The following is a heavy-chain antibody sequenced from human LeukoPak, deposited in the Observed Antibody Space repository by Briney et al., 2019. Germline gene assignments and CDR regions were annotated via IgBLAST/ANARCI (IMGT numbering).Heavy chain of an antibody. CDR2: IYYSGST. J-gene: IGHJ4*02. Sequence: SETLSLTCTASGGSISSHYWSWIRQPPGKGLEWIGYIYYSGSTNYNPSLKSRVTISVDTSKNQFSLKLSSVTAADTAVYYCARVHSSWYAGGIDYWGQGTLVTVSS. CDR1: GGSISSHY. V-gene: IGHV4-59*11. D-gene: IGHD6-13*01. CDR3: ARVHSSWYAGGIDY.